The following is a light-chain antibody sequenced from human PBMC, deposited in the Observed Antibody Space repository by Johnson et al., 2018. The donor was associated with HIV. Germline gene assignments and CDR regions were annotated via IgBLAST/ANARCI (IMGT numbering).Light chain of an antibody. J-gene: IGLJ1*01. Sequence: QSVLTQPPSVSAAPGQKVTISCSGSSSNIGNNYVSWYQQLPGTAPKLLIYENNKRPSGIPDRFSGSKSGTSATLGITGLQTGDEADYYCGTWDTGLSAPYFFGTGTKVPLL. CDR3: GTWDTGLSAPYF. CDR1: SSNIGNNY. CDR2: ENN. V-gene: IGLV1-51*02.